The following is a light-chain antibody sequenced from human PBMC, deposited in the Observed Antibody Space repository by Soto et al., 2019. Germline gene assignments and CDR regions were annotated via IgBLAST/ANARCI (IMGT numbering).Light chain of an antibody. J-gene: IGKJ3*01. CDR3: QHTYGVPFT. V-gene: IGKV3-20*01. CDR1: QSVSSSY. Sequence: EIVLTQSPGTLSLSPGERATLSCRASQSVSSSYLAWYQQKPGQAPRLLIYGASSRATGIPDRFSGSGSGTDFALTISSLQPEDLATYFCQHTYGVPFTFGPGTKVGIK. CDR2: GAS.